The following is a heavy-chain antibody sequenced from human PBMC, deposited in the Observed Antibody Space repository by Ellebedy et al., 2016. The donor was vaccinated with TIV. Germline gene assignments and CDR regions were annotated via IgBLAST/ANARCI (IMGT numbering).Heavy chain of an antibody. D-gene: IGHD3-16*01. J-gene: IGHJ4*02. CDR3: ARDAYSRSWPDY. Sequence: PGGSLRLSCAASGFSFRSHGMHWVRQPAGKGLEWVAHISSDGIRVYYRDSVKGRFTISRDTSKNTLSLHMNSLRTEDTAVYFCARDAYSRSWPDYWGQGTVVTVSS. CDR2: ISSDGIRV. CDR1: GFSFRSHG. V-gene: IGHV3-30*03.